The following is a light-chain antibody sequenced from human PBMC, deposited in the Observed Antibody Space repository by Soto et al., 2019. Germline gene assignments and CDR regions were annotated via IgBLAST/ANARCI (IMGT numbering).Light chain of an antibody. CDR1: QSVSSGY. Sequence: EIVLTQSPNTLSLSPGERATLSCRASQSVSSGYLVWYQQKPGQAPRLLIYGASSRATGIPERFSGSGSGTDFTLTISRLEPEDFAVYYCQQYCNSPPSVTFGPGTKVEIK. CDR2: GAS. J-gene: IGKJ3*01. CDR3: QQYCNSPPSVT. V-gene: IGKV3-20*01.